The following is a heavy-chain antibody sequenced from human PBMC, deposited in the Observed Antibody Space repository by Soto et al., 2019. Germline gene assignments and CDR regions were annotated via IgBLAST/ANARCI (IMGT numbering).Heavy chain of an antibody. CDR1: GGSFSGYY. D-gene: IGHD3-22*01. CDR3: ASEVGYDSSGTDFDY. CDR2: IKHRGST. Sequence: SETLSLTCAVYGGSFSGYYWSWIRQPPGKGLEWIGEIKHRGSTNYNPSLKSRVTISVDTSKNQFSLKLSSVTAADTAVYYCASEVGYDSSGTDFDYWGQGTLVTVSS. V-gene: IGHV4-34*01. J-gene: IGHJ4*02.